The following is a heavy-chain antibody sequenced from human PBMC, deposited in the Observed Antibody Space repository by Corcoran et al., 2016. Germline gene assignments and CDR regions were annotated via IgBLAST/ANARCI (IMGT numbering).Heavy chain of an antibody. Sequence: QLQQWGAGLLKPSETLSLTCAVYGGSFSGYYWSWIRQPPGKGLEWIGEINHSGSTNYNPSLKSRVTISVDTSKNQFSLKLSSVTAADTAVYYCARDPGRRCSSTSCYHFDYWGQGTLVTVSS. CDR2: INHSGST. D-gene: IGHD2-2*01. CDR3: ARDPGRRCSSTSCYHFDY. CDR1: GGSFSGYY. V-gene: IGHV4-34*01. J-gene: IGHJ4*02.